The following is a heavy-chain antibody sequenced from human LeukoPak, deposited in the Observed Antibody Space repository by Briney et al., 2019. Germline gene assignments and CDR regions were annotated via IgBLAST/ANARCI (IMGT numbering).Heavy chain of an antibody. CDR3: AREEYGDHMW. CDR2: IKQDGSEK. J-gene: IGHJ4*02. D-gene: IGHD4-17*01. CDR1: GFTFSRYW. V-gene: IGHV3-7*01. Sequence: GGSLRLSCAASGFTFSRYWMSWVRQAPGKGLEWVANIKQDGSEKYYVDSVKGRFTISRDNARNSLYLQMNNRRAEDTAVYYCAREEYGDHMWWGQGTLVTVSS.